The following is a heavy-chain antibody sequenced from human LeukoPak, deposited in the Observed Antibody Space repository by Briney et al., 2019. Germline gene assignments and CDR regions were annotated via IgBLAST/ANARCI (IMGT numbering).Heavy chain of an antibody. V-gene: IGHV4-59*01. CDR3: ARRGYTYGYSYYYYAMDV. CDR1: GGSISSYY. J-gene: IGHJ6*02. D-gene: IGHD5-18*01. Sequence: SETLSLTCTVSGGSISSYYWNWIRQPPGKGLEWIGYIYYSGSTNYNPSLKSRVTISLDTSKNQVSLKLSSVTAADTAVYYCARRGYTYGYSYYYYAMDVWGQGTTVTVSS. CDR2: IYYSGST.